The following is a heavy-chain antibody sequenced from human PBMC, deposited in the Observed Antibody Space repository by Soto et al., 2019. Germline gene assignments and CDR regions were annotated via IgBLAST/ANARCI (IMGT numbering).Heavy chain of an antibody. CDR3: ARGTDTWFFDL. D-gene: IGHD3-9*01. V-gene: IGHV4-31*03. CDR1: GGSISSGVYY. Sequence: QVQLQESGPGLVKPSQTLSLTCTVSGGSISSGVYYWSWIRQHPGKGLEWIGYIHESGSMYYKASLKSRVTISIDTSKNQFSLKLTSVTAADTAVYYCARGTDTWFFDLWGRGTLVTVSS. CDR2: IHESGSM. J-gene: IGHJ2*01.